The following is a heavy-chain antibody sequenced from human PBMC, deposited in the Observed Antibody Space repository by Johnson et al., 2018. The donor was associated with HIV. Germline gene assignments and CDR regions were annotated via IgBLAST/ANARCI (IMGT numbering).Heavy chain of an antibody. D-gene: IGHD5-24*01. CDR1: GFTVSSNY. Sequence: VQLVEYGGGVVEYGGSMRLSCAASGFTVSSNYMSWVRQGPGKGLEWVSVINSGGSTYYADSVKGSFTISRDNSKNTLYLQMNSLRAEDTAVYFCARGCRDGDTCDAVEVWGQGTRVTVSS. V-gene: IGHV3-66*01. CDR2: INSGGST. J-gene: IGHJ3*01. CDR3: ARGCRDGDTCDAVEV.